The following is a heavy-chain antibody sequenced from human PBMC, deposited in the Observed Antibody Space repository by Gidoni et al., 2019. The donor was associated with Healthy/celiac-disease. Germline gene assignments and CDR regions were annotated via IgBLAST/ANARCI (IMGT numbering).Heavy chain of an antibody. J-gene: IGHJ5*02. D-gene: IGHD3-10*01. CDR2: INHSGST. CDR1: GGSFSGYY. CDR3: ARDRIRRGMVRGAKPPANWFDP. Sequence: QVQLQQWGAGLLKPSETLSLTCAVYGGSFSGYYWSWIRQPPGKGLEWIGEINHSGSTNYNPSLKSRVTISVDTSKNQFSLKLSSVTAADTAVYYCARDRIRRGMVRGAKPPANWFDPWGQGTLVTVSS. V-gene: IGHV4-34*01.